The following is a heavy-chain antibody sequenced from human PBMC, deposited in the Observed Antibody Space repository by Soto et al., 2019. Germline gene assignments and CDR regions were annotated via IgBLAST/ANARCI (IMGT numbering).Heavy chain of an antibody. CDR1: GFTFDDYA. D-gene: IGHD3-10*01. CDR2: ISWNSGSI. CDR3: AKDMGGSGSPDYYYYCMDV. V-gene: IGHV3-9*01. J-gene: IGHJ6*02. Sequence: PLRLSCAASGFTFDDYAMHSVRQAPGKGLEWVTGISWNSGSIGYADSVKGRFTISRDNAKKSLYLQMNSLRAEDTALYYCAKDMGGSGSPDYYYYCMDVWGQGTMVTVSS.